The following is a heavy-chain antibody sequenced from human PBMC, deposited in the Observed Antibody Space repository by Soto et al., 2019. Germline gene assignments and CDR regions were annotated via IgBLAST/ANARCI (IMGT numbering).Heavy chain of an antibody. J-gene: IGHJ3*02. CDR2: IIPIFGTA. CDR3: ARGSYRRGSPLDAFDI. D-gene: IGHD3-10*01. CDR1: GGTFSSYA. Sequence: QVQLVQSGAEVKKPGSSVKVSCKASGGTFSSYAISWVRQAPGQGLEWMGGIIPIFGTANYAQKFQGRVTITADDSTSTAYMVLSSLRSEDTAVYYCARGSYRRGSPLDAFDIWGQGTMVTVSS. V-gene: IGHV1-69*01.